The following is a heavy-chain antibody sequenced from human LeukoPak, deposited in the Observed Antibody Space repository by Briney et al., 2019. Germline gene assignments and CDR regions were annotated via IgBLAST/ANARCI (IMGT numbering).Heavy chain of an antibody. Sequence: PGGSLRLSCAASGFTFNSYWMHWVRQAPGKGLVWVSRINSDGSSTSYADSVKSRFTISRDNAKNTLYVQMNSLRAEDTAVYYCARSVAVVTATFGYWGQGTLVTVSS. CDR3: ARSVAVVTATFGY. J-gene: IGHJ4*02. D-gene: IGHD2-15*01. V-gene: IGHV3-74*01. CDR1: GFTFNSYW. CDR2: INSDGSST.